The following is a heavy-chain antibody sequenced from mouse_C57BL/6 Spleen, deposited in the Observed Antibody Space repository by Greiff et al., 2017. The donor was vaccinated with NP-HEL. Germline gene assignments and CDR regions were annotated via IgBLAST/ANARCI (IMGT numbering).Heavy chain of an antibody. CDR2: IDPNSGGT. Sequence: VQLQQPGAELVKPGASVKLSCKASGYTFTSYWMHWVKQRPGRGLEWIGRIDPNSGGTKYNEKFKSKATLTVDKPSSTAYMQLSSLTSEESAVYYCAWGTTVADYYAMDYWGQGTSVTVSS. D-gene: IGHD1-1*01. J-gene: IGHJ4*01. CDR1: GYTFTSYW. CDR3: AWGTTVADYYAMDY. V-gene: IGHV1-72*01.